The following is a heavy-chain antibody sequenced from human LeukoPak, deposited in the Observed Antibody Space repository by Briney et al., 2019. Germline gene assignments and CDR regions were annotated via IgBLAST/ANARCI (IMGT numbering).Heavy chain of an antibody. CDR2: ISSRSSFI. CDR3: ARSTRGKLTTDN. J-gene: IGHJ4*02. CDR1: GFSFSSDN. V-gene: IGHV3-21*06. D-gene: IGHD3-3*01. Sequence: GGSLRLSCTASGFSFSSDNMNWIRQAPGRGLEWVSSISSRSSFIYYAGSVKGRFTISRDDAKNSLYLQMISLRAEDTAVYYCARSTRGKLTTDNWGQGTLVSVSS.